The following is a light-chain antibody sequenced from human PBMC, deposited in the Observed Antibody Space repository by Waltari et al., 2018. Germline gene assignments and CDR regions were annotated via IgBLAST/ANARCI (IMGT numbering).Light chain of an antibody. CDR3: QQYNNWPPKVT. CDR1: RSVSSN. Sequence: EIVMTQSPATLSFSPGERPTLPCRASRSVSSNLAWYQQKPGQAPRLLIYGASTRATGIPARFSGSGSGTEFTLTISSMQSEDFAVYYCQQYNNWPPKVTFGPGTKVDIK. V-gene: IGKV3-15*01. CDR2: GAS. J-gene: IGKJ3*01.